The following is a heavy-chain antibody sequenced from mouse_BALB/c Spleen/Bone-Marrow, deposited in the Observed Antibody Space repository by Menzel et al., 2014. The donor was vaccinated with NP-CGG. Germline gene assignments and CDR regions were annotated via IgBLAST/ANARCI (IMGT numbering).Heavy chain of an antibody. D-gene: IGHD1-1*01. J-gene: IGHJ2*01. CDR3: TRGSYGISQYYFDY. V-gene: IGHV1S81*02. Sequence: VQLQQSGAELVKPGASVQLSCKASGYTFTSFYMYWVKQRPGQGLEWIGGINPSNGGTNFNEKFKSKATLTLDKSSSTAYMQLSSLTSEDSAVYYCTRGSYGISQYYFDYWGQGTTLTVSS. CDR1: GYTFTSFY. CDR2: INPSNGGT.